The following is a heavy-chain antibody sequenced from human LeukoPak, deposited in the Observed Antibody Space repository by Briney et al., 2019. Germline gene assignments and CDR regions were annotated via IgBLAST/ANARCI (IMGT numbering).Heavy chain of an antibody. CDR2: ISYDGSNK. CDR3: AKDLAGVGATDV. J-gene: IGHJ4*02. Sequence: GRSLRLSCAASGFTFSSYGMHWVRQAPGKGLEWVAVISYDGSNKYYADSVKGRFTISRDNSQNTLYLQMNSLRAEDTAVYYCAKDLAGVGATDVWGQGTLVTVSS. D-gene: IGHD1-26*01. CDR1: GFTFSSYG. V-gene: IGHV3-30*18.